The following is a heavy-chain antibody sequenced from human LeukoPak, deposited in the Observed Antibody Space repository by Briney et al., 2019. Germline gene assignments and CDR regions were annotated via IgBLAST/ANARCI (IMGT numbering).Heavy chain of an antibody. CDR2: IWYDGSNK. J-gene: IGHJ4*02. CDR1: GFTFSSYG. D-gene: IGHD6-13*01. V-gene: IGHV3-33*01. Sequence: GGSLRLSCAASGFTFSSYGMHWVRQAPGKGLEWVAVIWYDGSNKYYADSVKGRFTISRDNSKNTLYLQMNSLRAEDTAVYYCVRGSPTGYSSSWEIDYLGQGTLVTVSS. CDR3: VRGSPTGYSSSWEIDY.